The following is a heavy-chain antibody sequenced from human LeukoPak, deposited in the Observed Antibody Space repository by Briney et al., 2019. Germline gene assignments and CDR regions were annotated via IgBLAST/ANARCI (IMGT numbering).Heavy chain of an antibody. V-gene: IGHV1-69*13. CDR3: ARGGGGYSNNWFDP. Sequence: SVKVSCKASGGTFSGYAISWVRQAPGQGLEWMGGIIPIFGTANYAQKFQGRVTITADESTSTAYMELSSLRSEDTAVYYCARGGGGYSNNWFDPWGQGTLVTVSS. J-gene: IGHJ5*02. CDR2: IIPIFGTA. D-gene: IGHD1-26*01. CDR1: GGTFSGYA.